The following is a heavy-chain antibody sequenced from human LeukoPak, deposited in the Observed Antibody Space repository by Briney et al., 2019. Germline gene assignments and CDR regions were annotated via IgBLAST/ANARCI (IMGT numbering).Heavy chain of an antibody. V-gene: IGHV4-34*01. D-gene: IGHD1-1*01. CDR2: INHSGSS. J-gene: IGHJ4*02. Sequence: SETLSLTCAVSGGSFSGYYWSWIRQPPGKGLEGIGEINHSGSSSYKPSLKSRVTISVDTSKNQFSLKLNSATAADTAVYFCARRAYSAAYWKHFDYWGQGTLVTVSS. CDR3: ARRAYSAAYWKHFDY. CDR1: GGSFSGYY.